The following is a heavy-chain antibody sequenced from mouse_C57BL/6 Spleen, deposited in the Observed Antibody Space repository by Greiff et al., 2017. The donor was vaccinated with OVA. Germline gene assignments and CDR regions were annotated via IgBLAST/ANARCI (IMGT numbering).Heavy chain of an antibody. CDR2: ISSGGDYI. J-gene: IGHJ2*01. Sequence: EVKVVESGEGLVKPGGSLKLSCAASGFTFSSYAMSWVRQTPEKRLEWVAYISSGGDYIYYAATVKGRFTISRDNARNTLYLQMSSLKSEDAAMDYCTRDRMGREKYYFDYWGQGTTLTVSS. CDR3: TRDRMGREKYYFDY. V-gene: IGHV5-9-1*02. D-gene: IGHD4-1*01. CDR1: GFTFSSYA.